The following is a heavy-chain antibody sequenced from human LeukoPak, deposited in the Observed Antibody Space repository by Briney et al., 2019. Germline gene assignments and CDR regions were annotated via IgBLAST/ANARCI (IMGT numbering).Heavy chain of an antibody. V-gene: IGHV3-23*01. CDR1: GFTVSSYA. Sequence: GGSQRLSCAASGFTVSSYAMSWVRQAPGKGLEWVSAISGSGGSTYYADSVKGRFTISRDNSKNTLYLQMNSLRAEDTAVYYCAKGDYGDYLLCHWGQGTLVTVSS. CDR2: ISGSGGST. J-gene: IGHJ4*02. D-gene: IGHD4-17*01. CDR3: AKGDYGDYLLCH.